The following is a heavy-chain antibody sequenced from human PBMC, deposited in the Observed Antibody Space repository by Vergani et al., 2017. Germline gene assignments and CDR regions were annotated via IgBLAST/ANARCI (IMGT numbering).Heavy chain of an antibody. Sequence: EVQLLESGGGLVQPGGSLRLSCAASGFTFSSYAMSWVRQAPGKGLEWVSAISGSGGSTYYADSVKGRFTISRDNSKNTLYLQMNSLRAEDTAVYYCAKDLVLAPYYYDRNPVRYLDYWGQGTLVTVSS. CDR2: ISGSGGST. V-gene: IGHV3-23*01. D-gene: IGHD3-22*01. CDR1: GFTFSSYA. CDR3: AKDLVLAPYYYDRNPVRYLDY. J-gene: IGHJ4*02.